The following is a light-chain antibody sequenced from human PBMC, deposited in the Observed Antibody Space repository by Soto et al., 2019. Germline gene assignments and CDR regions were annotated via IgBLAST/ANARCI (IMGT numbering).Light chain of an antibody. J-gene: IGKJ3*01. CDR3: QQRSNWLFT. CDR1: QSVSSY. V-gene: IGKV3-11*01. CDR2: DAS. Sequence: EIVLTQSPATLSLSPGERATLSCRASQSVSSYLAWYQQKPGQAPRLLIYDASNRATGIPARLSGSGSGTDFTLTINSLEPEDFEVYYCQQRSNWLFTFGPGTKVDIK.